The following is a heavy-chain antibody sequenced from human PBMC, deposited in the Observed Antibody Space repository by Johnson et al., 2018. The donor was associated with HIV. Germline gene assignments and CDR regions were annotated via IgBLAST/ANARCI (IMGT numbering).Heavy chain of an antibody. V-gene: IGHV3-23*01. D-gene: IGHD6-19*01. J-gene: IGHJ3*02. CDR2: ISGSGGST. CDR3: ARERSDSSGAFDM. CDR1: GFTSSSYA. Sequence: VQLMESGGGLVQPGGSLRLSCAASGFTSSSYAMSWVRQAPGKGLEWVAVISGSGGSTYYADSVKGRFSISRDNAKNSLYLQVNSLRAEDTAVYYCARERSDSSGAFDMWGQGTMVTVFS.